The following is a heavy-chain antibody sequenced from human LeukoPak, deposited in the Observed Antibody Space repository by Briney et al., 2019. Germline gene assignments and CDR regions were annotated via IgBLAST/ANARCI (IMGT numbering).Heavy chain of an antibody. D-gene: IGHD3-10*02. CDR3: AREGNYYVGFDY. V-gene: IGHV3-23*01. CDR1: GFTFSSYA. J-gene: IGHJ4*02. CDR2: ISGTGGST. Sequence: PGGSLRLSCAASGFTFSSYAMSWVRQAPGKGLEWVSYISGTGGSTYYADSVKGRFTISRHNSKNTLYLQVNSLRAEDTAVYYCAREGNYYVGFDYWGQGTLATVSS.